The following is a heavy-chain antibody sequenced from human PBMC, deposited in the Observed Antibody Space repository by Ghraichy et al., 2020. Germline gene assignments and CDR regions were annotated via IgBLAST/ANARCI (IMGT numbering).Heavy chain of an antibody. V-gene: IGHV3-23*01. CDR2: ISGSGDST. CDR1: GFTFSSYA. CDR3: ARSTGSSDWYRNFDY. D-gene: IGHD6-19*01. J-gene: IGHJ4*02. Sequence: GGSLRLSCAASGFTFSSYAMSWVRQAPGKGLEWVSVISGSGDSTDYADSVKGRFTISRDNSKNTLYLQMNTLRAEDTAVYYCARSTGSSDWYRNFDYWGQGNLVTVSS.